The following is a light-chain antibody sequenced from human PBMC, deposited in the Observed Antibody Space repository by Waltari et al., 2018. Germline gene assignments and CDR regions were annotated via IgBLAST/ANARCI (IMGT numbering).Light chain of an antibody. CDR2: GAP. Sequence: EIVMTQSPATLSVSAGERATLSCRASQSVSSNLAWYQQRPGQPPRLLIYGAPTRATGIPARVNGSGSGTDFTLTISSLQSEDFAVYYCQQYNSWPLTFGGGTKVEI. J-gene: IGKJ4*01. CDR1: QSVSSN. CDR3: QQYNSWPLT. V-gene: IGKV3-15*01.